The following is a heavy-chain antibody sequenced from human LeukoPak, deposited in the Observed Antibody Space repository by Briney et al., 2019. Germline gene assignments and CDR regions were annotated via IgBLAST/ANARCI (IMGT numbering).Heavy chain of an antibody. V-gene: IGHV4-34*01. Sequence: SETLSLTCAVYGGSFSGYYWSWIRQPPGKGLEWIGEINHSGSTNYNPSLKSRVTISVDTSKNQFSLKLSSVTAADTAVYYCARGPYCSGGSCYSWVDYWDQGTLVTVSS. J-gene: IGHJ4*02. CDR2: INHSGST. CDR3: ARGPYCSGGSCYSWVDY. CDR1: GGSFSGYY. D-gene: IGHD2-15*01.